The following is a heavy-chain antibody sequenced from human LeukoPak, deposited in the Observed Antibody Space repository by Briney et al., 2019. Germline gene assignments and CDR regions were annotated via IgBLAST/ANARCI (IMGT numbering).Heavy chain of an antibody. J-gene: IGHJ4*02. CDR3: AREHGDYETSGYYMDY. V-gene: IGHV4-4*07. CDR2: IYTSGST. Sequence: PSETLSLTCTVSGGSISGYFWNWIRQPAGKGLEWIGRIYTSGSTDYNSSLRSRVTMSLDTSRSQFSLKLTSVTAADTAVYYCAREHGDYETSGYYMDYWGQGTLITVSS. D-gene: IGHD3-3*01. CDR1: GGSISGYF.